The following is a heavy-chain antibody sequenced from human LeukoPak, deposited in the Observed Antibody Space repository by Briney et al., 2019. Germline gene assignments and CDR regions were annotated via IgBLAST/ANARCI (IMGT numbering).Heavy chain of an antibody. J-gene: IGHJ4*02. V-gene: IGHV1-8*01. CDR1: GYTFTSYD. D-gene: IGHD5-24*01. CDR3: AMGRDGYNPFDY. Sequence: ASVKVSCKASGYTFTSYDINWVRQATGQGLEWMGWMNPNSGNTGYAQKFQGRVTMTRNTSISTAYMELSSLRSEDTAVYYCAMGRDGYNPFDYWGQGTLVTVSS. CDR2: MNPNSGNT.